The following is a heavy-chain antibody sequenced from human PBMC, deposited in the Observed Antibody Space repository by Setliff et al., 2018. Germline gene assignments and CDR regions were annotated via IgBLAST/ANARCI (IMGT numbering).Heavy chain of an antibody. CDR1: GGSISSGSYY. Sequence: PSETLSLTCTVSGGSISSGSYYWSWIRQPAGKGLEWIGHIYTRGSTNYNPSLKSRVTISVDTSKNQSSLKLSSVTAADTAVYYCSSYRQDVNYWGQGTLVTVSS. J-gene: IGHJ4*02. V-gene: IGHV4-61*09. D-gene: IGHD4-4*01. CDR2: IYTRGST. CDR3: SSYRQDVNY.